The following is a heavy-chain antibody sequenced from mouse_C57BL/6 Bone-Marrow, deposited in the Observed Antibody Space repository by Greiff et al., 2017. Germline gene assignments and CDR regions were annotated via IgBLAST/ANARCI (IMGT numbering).Heavy chain of an antibody. Sequence: QVQLQQPGAELMKPGASVKLSCKASGYTFTSYWMQWVKQRPGQGLEWIGEIDPSDSYTNYNQKFKGKATLTVDTSSSTAYMQLSSLTSEDSAVYYCARDVETDFDYWGQGTTLTVSS. CDR2: IDPSDSYT. V-gene: IGHV1-50*01. J-gene: IGHJ2*01. CDR1: GYTFTSYW. CDR3: ARDVETDFDY.